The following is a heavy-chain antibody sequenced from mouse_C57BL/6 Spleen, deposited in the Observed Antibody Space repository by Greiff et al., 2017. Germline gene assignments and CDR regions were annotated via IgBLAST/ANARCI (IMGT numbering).Heavy chain of an antibody. V-gene: IGHV5-17*01. CDR1: GFTFSDYG. J-gene: IGHJ4*01. CDR2: ISSGSSTI. Sequence: EVHLVESGGGLVKPGGSLKLSCAASGFTFSDYGMHWVRQAPEKGLEWVAYISSGSSTIYYADTVKGRFTISRDNAKNTLFLQMTSLRSEDTAMYYCARAYYDYDGYYYAMDYWGQGTSVTVSS. CDR3: ARAYYDYDGYYYAMDY. D-gene: IGHD2-4*01.